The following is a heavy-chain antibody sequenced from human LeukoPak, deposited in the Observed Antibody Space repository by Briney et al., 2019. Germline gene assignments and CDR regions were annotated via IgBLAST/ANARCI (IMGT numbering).Heavy chain of an antibody. Sequence: GGSLRLSCAASGFTFSDYYMSWIRQAPGKGLEWVSYISSSGSTIYYADSVKGRFTISRDNAKNSLYLQMNSLRAEDTAVYYCATRREGYARTRLDKADGAFDIWGQGTMVTVSS. CDR3: ATRREGYARTRLDKADGAFDI. D-gene: IGHD5-24*01. CDR1: GFTFSDYY. CDR2: ISSSGSTI. V-gene: IGHV3-11*01. J-gene: IGHJ3*02.